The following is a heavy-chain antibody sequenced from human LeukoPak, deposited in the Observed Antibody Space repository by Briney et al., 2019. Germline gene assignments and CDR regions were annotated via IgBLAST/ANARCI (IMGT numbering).Heavy chain of an antibody. Sequence: PGGSLRLSCAASGFTFSSYGMHWVRQAPGKGLEWVAVISYDGSNKYYADSVKGRFTISRDNSKNTLYLQMNSLRAEDTAVYYCAKEEVLDYYDGSGYYPLYYFDYWGQGTLVTVSS. CDR1: GFTFSSYG. J-gene: IGHJ4*02. V-gene: IGHV3-30*18. D-gene: IGHD3-22*01. CDR3: AKEEVLDYYDGSGYYPLYYFDY. CDR2: ISYDGSNK.